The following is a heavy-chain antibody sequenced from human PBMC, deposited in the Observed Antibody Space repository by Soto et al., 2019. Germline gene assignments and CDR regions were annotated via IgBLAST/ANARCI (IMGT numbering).Heavy chain of an antibody. CDR3: ARLGWFGELSPRAYYYYMDV. J-gene: IGHJ6*03. CDR1: GYTFTSYD. Sequence: ASVKVSCKASGYTFTSYDINWVRQATGQGLEWMGWMNPNSGNTGYAQKFQGRVTITRNTSISTAYMELSSLRSEDTAVYYCARLGWFGELSPRAYYYYMDVWGKGTTVTVSS. V-gene: IGHV1-8*01. D-gene: IGHD3-10*01. CDR2: MNPNSGNT.